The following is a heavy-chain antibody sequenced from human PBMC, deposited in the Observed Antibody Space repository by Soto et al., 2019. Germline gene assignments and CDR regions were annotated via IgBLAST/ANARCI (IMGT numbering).Heavy chain of an antibody. D-gene: IGHD2-15*01. CDR3: ARGQYGGKGY. J-gene: IGHJ4*02. CDR1: GFTFSSYW. V-gene: IGHV3-7*03. CDR2: IKEDGSEK. Sequence: EVQVVESGGGLVEPGRSLRLSCAASGFTFSSYWMNWVRQAPGKGLEWVANIKEDGSEKNYVDSVKGRFIISRDNAKESLFLQMNSLRAEDTAVYYCARGQYGGKGYWGQGTLVTVSS.